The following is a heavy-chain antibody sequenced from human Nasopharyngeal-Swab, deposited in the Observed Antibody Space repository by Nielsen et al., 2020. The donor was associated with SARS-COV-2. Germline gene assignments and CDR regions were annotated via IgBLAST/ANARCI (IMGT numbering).Heavy chain of an antibody. CDR2: MYHDGRT. D-gene: IGHD3-10*01. Sequence: WIRQPPGKGLEWVSVMYHDGRTYYTDSVKGRFTISRDNSKNTVYLQMNSPRAEDTAVYYCAREFYYRFDYWGQGTLVTVSS. J-gene: IGHJ4*02. CDR3: AREFYYRFDY. V-gene: IGHV3-66*01.